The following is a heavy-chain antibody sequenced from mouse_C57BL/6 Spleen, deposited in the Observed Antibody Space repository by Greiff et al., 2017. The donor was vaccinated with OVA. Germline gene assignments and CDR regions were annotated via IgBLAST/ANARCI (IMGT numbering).Heavy chain of an antibody. CDR2: ISSGGSYT. V-gene: IGHV5-6*02. CDR3: ARQREDSSRFAY. J-gene: IGHJ3*01. D-gene: IGHD3-2*01. Sequence: EVKLVESGGDLVKPGGSLKLSCAASGFTFSSYGMPWVRQTPDKRLEWVATISSGGSYTYYTDSVKGRFTISRDNAKNTLYLQMSSLKSEDTAMYNCARQREDSSRFAYWGQGTLVTVSA. CDR1: GFTFSSYG.